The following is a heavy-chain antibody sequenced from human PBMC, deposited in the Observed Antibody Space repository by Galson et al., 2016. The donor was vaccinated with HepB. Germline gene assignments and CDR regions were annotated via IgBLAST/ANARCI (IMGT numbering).Heavy chain of an antibody. V-gene: IGHV3-48*01. J-gene: IGHJ6*02. CDR1: GFRFSDNN. D-gene: IGHD3-10*01. Sequence: SLRLSCAASGFRFSDNNMNWVRQAPGRGLEWVAYISASSGTIYYADSVKGRFTISRDNANNSLSLQMNSLRAEDTAFYYCARPYTYYFGSGSYFDVLHYGMDVWRQGTTVTVAS. CDR2: ISASSGTI. CDR3: ARPYTYYFGSGSYFDVLHYGMDV.